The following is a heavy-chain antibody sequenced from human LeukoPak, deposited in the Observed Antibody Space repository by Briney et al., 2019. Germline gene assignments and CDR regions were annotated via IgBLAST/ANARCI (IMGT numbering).Heavy chain of an antibody. J-gene: IGHJ5*02. D-gene: IGHD6-13*01. CDR3: ARAHSSSLAWFDP. V-gene: IGHV3-21*01. Sequence: GGSLRLSCAASGFTFSSYSRNWVRQAPGKGLEWVSSISSSSSYIYYADSVKGRFTISRDNAKNSLYLQMNSLRAEDTAVYYCARAHSSSLAWFDPWGQGTLVTVSS. CDR1: GFTFSSYS. CDR2: ISSSSSYI.